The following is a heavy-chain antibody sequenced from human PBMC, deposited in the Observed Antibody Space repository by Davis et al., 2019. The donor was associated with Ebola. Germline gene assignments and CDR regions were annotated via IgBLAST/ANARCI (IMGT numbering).Heavy chain of an antibody. V-gene: IGHV4-39*01. J-gene: IGHJ2*01. CDR1: GGSISSGGYY. Sequence: MPSETLSLTCTVSGGSISSGGYYWGWIRQPPGKGLEWIGSIYYSGSTYYNPSLKSRVTISVDTSKNQFSLKLSSVTAADTAVYYCARRQTDAAGSYWYFDLWGRGTLVTVSS. CDR3: ARRQTDAAGSYWYFDL. CDR2: IYYSGST. D-gene: IGHD6-13*01.